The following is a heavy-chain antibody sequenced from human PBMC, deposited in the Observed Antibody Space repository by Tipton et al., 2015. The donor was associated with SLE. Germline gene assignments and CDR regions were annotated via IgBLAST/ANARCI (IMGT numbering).Heavy chain of an antibody. Sequence: QLVQSGAEVKKPGASVKVSCKASGYTFTSLDINWVRQATGQGLEWMGWMNPKSGNRGYAQKFQGRVTMTRDTSISTAYMELSRLKFDDTAVYFCAKDSSAYYPDYWGQGTLVSVSS. CDR3: AKDSSAYYPDY. J-gene: IGHJ4*02. CDR2: MNPKSGNR. V-gene: IGHV1-8*01. D-gene: IGHD3-22*01. CDR1: GYTFTSLD.